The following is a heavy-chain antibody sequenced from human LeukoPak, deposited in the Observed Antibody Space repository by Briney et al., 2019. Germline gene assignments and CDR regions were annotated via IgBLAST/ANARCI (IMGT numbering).Heavy chain of an antibody. CDR3: ARGTGEGYTYGRYYFDY. Sequence: EASVKVSCKASGYTFTGYYMHWVRQAPGQGLEWMGWINPKSGITDYAQNFQGRVTMTRDTSISTAYVELSRLRSDDTAVYYCARGTGEGYTYGRYYFDYWGQGTLVTVSS. J-gene: IGHJ4*02. D-gene: IGHD5-18*01. CDR1: GYTFTGYY. CDR2: INPKSGIT. V-gene: IGHV1-2*02.